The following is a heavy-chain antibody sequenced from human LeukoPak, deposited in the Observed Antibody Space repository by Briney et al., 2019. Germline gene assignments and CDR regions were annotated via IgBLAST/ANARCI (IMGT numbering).Heavy chain of an antibody. CDR3: AKDIERDEYPYCSGGSCYHDAFDI. D-gene: IGHD2-15*01. J-gene: IGHJ3*02. Sequence: GGSLRLSCAASGFTFSSYWMSWVRQAPGKGLEWVANIKQDGSEKYYVDSVKGRFTISRDNAKNSLYLQMNSLRAEDTALYYCAKDIERDEYPYCSGGSCYHDAFDIWGQGTMVTVSS. CDR1: GFTFSSYW. V-gene: IGHV3-7*03. CDR2: IKQDGSEK.